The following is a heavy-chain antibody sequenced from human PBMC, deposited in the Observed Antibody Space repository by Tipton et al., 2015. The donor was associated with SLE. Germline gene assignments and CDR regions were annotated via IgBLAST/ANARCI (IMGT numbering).Heavy chain of an antibody. V-gene: IGHV1-18*01. D-gene: IGHD2-15*01. J-gene: IGHJ5*01. CDR3: ARDRGVVVAAMSDS. Sequence: QVQLVQSGAEVTKPGASVKLSCKASGYTFTNYGFSWVRQAPGQGLEWVGWISAKDGDTKYAQNFQGRVTMTTDTSTSTAYMELRSLKSDDTAMYYCARDRGVVVAAMSDSWGQGTLVTVSS. CDR1: GYTFTNYG. CDR2: ISAKDGDT.